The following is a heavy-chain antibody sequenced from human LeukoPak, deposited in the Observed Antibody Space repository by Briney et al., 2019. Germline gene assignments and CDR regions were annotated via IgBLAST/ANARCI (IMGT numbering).Heavy chain of an antibody. CDR3: ARDLGTTVVTRGYFDY. V-gene: IGHV1-46*01. CDR2: INPSGVGT. J-gene: IGHJ4*02. D-gene: IGHD4-23*01. CDR1: GYTFTSYY. Sequence: ASVEVSCNASGYTFTSYYIHWVRQAPGQGLEWMGIINPSGVGTSYAQNLQGRVTMTRDTSTTTVYMELSSLRSEDTAVYYCARDLGTTVVTRGYFDYWGQGTLVTVSS.